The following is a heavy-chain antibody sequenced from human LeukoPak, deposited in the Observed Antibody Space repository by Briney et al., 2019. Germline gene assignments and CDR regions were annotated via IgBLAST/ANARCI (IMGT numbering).Heavy chain of an antibody. CDR3: ARHINGGFDY. CDR2: IYYSGST. V-gene: IGHV4-59*08. CDR1: GGSISSYY. J-gene: IGHJ4*02. D-gene: IGHD3-10*01. Sequence: PSETLSLTCTVSGGSISSYYWSWIRQPPGKGLEWIGYIYYSGSTNYNPSLKSRVTISVDTSKNQFSLKLSSVTAADTAVYYCARHINGGFDYWGQGTLVPVSS.